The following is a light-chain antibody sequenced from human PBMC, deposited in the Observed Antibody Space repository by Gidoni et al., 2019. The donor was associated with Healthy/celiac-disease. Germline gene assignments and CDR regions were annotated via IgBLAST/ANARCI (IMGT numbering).Light chain of an antibody. Sequence: IQLTQSPSTLSASVGERVTITCRASQSISIWLAWYQQKPGNTPNLLIYKASSLESGVPSRFSGSGYVTEFTLTISSLQPDDFATYYRQQYNSPASTFGGGTKVEIK. CDR1: QSISIW. J-gene: IGKJ4*01. V-gene: IGKV1-5*03. CDR3: QQYNSPAST. CDR2: KAS.